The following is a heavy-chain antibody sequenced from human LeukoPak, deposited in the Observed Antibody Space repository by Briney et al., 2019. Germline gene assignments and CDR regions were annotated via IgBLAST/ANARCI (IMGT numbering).Heavy chain of an antibody. CDR1: GFTFSSHW. J-gene: IGHJ4*02. CDR2: INQDGSET. V-gene: IGHV3-7*01. CDR3: ARDGEMPTIYFDY. D-gene: IGHD5-24*01. Sequence: PGGSLRLSCAVSGFTFSSHWRSWVRQAPGKGLEWLANINQDGSETYYVDSVRGRFTISRDNAKNSLFLQMNSLRAEDTAVYYCARDGEMPTIYFDYWGQGTLVTVSS.